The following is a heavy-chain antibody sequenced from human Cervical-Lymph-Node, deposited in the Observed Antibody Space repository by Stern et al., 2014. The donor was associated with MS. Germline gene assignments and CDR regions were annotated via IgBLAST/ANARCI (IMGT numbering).Heavy chain of an antibody. J-gene: IGHJ4*02. CDR2: ISADSGST. CDR3: ARDKMHAFDY. D-gene: IGHD2-8*01. Sequence: QVQLVQSGTEVKKPGASLIVSCRASGYTFTSYGISWVRQAPGQGLERVGWISADSGSTKYSQNLRDRITLTRDTSTGTAYMELRTLRSEDTAVYYCARDKMHAFDYWGQGTLVSVSS. V-gene: IGHV1-18*01. CDR1: GYTFTSYG.